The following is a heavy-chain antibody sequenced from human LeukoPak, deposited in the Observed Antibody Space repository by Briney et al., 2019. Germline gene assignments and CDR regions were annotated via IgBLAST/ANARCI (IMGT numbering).Heavy chain of an antibody. V-gene: IGHV1-46*01. CDR1: GYTFATYY. CDR2: INPSGGTT. Sequence: ASVKVSCKASGYTFATYYMHWVRQAPGQGLEWMGIINPSGGTTNYAQKFQGRVTMTRDTSTSTVYMELSSLRSEDTAVYYCARSLTSTDAFDIWGQGTMVTVSS. CDR3: ARSLTSTDAFDI. D-gene: IGHD2-2*01. J-gene: IGHJ3*02.